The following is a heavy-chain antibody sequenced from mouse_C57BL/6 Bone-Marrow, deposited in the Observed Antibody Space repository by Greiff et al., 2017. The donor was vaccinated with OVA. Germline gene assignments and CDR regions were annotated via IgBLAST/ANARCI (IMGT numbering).Heavy chain of an antibody. CDR2: ISSGSSTI. J-gene: IGHJ1*03. CDR1: GFTFSDYG. D-gene: IGHD1-1*01. CDR3: ARAPYYYGSRDWYFDV. V-gene: IGHV5-17*01. Sequence: EVQLVESGGGLVKPGGSLTLSCAASGFTFSDYGMHWVRQAPEKGLEWVAYISSGSSTIYYADTVKGRFTISRDNAKNTLFLQMTSLRSEDTAMYYCARAPYYYGSRDWYFDVWGTGTTVTVSS.